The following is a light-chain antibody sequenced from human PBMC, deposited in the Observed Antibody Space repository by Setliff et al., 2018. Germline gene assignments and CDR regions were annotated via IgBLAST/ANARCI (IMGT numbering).Light chain of an antibody. V-gene: IGLV2-8*01. Sequence: QSVLTQPPSASGSPGQSVTISCTGTGGLVGGYNYVSWYQQHPGKAPRLIIYEVTKRPSGVPDRFSGSNSGNTASLTISGLQAEDEADYYCSSYTNSNTYVFGTGTKVTVL. CDR3: SSYTNSNTYV. CDR2: EVT. J-gene: IGLJ1*01. CDR1: GGLVGGYNY.